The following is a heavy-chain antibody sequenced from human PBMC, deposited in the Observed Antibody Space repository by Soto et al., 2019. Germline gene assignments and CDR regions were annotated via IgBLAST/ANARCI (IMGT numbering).Heavy chain of an antibody. Sequence: SETLSLTCTVSGGSISSGDYYWSWIRQPPGKGLEWIGYIYYSGSTYYNPSLKSRVTISVDTSKNQFSLKLSSVTAADTAVYYCARVGEPLMVRGVIGWFDPWGQGTLVTVSS. V-gene: IGHV4-30-4*01. CDR3: ARVGEPLMVRGVIGWFDP. D-gene: IGHD3-10*01. J-gene: IGHJ5*02. CDR2: IYYSGST. CDR1: GGSISSGDYY.